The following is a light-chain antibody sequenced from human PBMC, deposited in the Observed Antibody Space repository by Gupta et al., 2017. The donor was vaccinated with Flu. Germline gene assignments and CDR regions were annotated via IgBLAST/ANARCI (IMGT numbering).Light chain of an antibody. J-gene: IGKJ2*01. CDR3: QHYGSSPYT. V-gene: IGKV3-20*01. Sequence: ALTPCPDTLSLSPGERATLSCSASQSISSAYLAWYQQKPGQAPRLFIYGASSRATGIPDRFSGSGSGTDFSLIISRLEPEDFAVYYCQHYGSSPYTFGQGTKLEI. CDR1: QSISSAY. CDR2: GAS.